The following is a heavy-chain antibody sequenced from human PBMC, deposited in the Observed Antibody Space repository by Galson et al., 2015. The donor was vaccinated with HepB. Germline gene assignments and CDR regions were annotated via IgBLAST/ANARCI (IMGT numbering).Heavy chain of an antibody. CDR1: GFTFSSYS. CDR2: ISSSSSTI. Sequence: SQRLSCAASGFTFSSYSMNWVRQAPGKGLEWVSYISSSSSTIYYADSVKGRFTISRDNAKNSLYLQMNSLRAEDTAVYYCARPAVAAAGVYDYWGQGTLVTVSS. D-gene: IGHD6-13*01. CDR3: ARPAVAAAGVYDY. V-gene: IGHV3-48*01. J-gene: IGHJ4*02.